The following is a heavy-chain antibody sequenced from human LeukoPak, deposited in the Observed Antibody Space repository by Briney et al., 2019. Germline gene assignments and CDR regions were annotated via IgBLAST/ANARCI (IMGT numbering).Heavy chain of an antibody. CDR3: ARPRFASGWYAAFDF. CDR2: FYYSGST. J-gene: IGHJ3*01. Sequence: PSETLSLTCSVSGDSISRDYWTWIGQPPGKGLEWIGHFYYSGSTNYNPSLKSRVTISVDTSKNQFSLKLNSVTAADTAVYYCARPRFASGWYAAFDFWGQGTMVTVSS. V-gene: IGHV4-59*08. D-gene: IGHD6-19*01. CDR1: GDSISRDY.